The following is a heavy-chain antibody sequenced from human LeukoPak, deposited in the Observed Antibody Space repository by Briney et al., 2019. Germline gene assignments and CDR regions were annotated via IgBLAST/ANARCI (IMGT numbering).Heavy chain of an antibody. CDR1: GDSDGA. Sequence: SQTLSLTCAISGDSDGAWNWIRQSPSRGLEWLGRTYYRSKWYNDYAGSLIRRITINPDKSKNQFSLQLYSVTPEDTAVYYCARDVGTTGWHTFDCWGQGTLVTVSS. CDR2: TYYRSKWYN. J-gene: IGHJ4*02. CDR3: ARDVGTTGWHTFDC. V-gene: IGHV6-1*01. D-gene: IGHD3-9*01.